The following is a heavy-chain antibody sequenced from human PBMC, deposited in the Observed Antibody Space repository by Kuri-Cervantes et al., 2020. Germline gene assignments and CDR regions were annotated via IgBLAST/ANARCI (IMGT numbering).Heavy chain of an antibody. D-gene: IGHD2-15*01. V-gene: IGHV3-23*01. J-gene: IGHJ4*02. CDR1: GFTFSSYA. Sequence: GESLKIFCATSGFTFSSYAMSWVRQAPGKGLEWVSGISGTGGTTYYADSVKGRFTISGDNSKNTLYLQMNSLRAEDTAVYYCASGQRYCSGGSCSWGYFDYWGQGTLVTVSS. CDR3: ASGQRYCSGGSCSWGYFDY. CDR2: ISGTGGTT.